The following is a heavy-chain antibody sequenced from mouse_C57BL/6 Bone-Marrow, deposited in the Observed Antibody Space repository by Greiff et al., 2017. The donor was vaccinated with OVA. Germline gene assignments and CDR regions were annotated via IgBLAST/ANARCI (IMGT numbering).Heavy chain of an antibody. J-gene: IGHJ2*01. V-gene: IGHV1-54*01. CDR1: GYAFTNYL. CDR2: INPGSGGT. CDR3: ARREGNPYFDY. Sequence: QVQLQQSGAELVRPGTSVKVSCKASGYAFTNYLIEWVKQRPGQGLEWIGVINPGSGGTNYNEKFKGKATLTADKSSSTAYMQLSSLTSEDSAVYYCARREGNPYFDYWGQGTTLTVSS. D-gene: IGHD2-1*01.